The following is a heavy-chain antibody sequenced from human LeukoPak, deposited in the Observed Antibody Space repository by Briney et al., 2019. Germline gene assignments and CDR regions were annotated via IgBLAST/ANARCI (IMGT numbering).Heavy chain of an antibody. J-gene: IGHJ5*01. CDR3: ALAPNSNWFDF. V-gene: IGHV4-59*03. CDR1: GDSTSNFY. CDR2: IHHSGSS. D-gene: IGHD2-8*01. Sequence: SETLSLTCTVSGDSTSNFYWNWIRQSPGKGLEWIGNIHHSGSSVYNPSLKSRGTISIDTSRRQFFLNLNSVTAADTAVYFCALAPNSNWFDFWGPGTLVTVSS.